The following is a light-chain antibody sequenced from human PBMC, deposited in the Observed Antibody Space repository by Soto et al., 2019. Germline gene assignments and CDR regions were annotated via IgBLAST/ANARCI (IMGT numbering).Light chain of an antibody. J-gene: IGKJ5*01. CDR3: QQYNNWPFS. V-gene: IGKV3-15*01. CDR1: QGVTTN. CDR2: DVS. Sequence: EIVMTQSPAALSVSPGERATLSCRAGQGVTTNFAWYQQKSGQSPRLLIYDVSIRATGVPARFSGTGYETDFTLTISGLQSEDSAVYFCQQYNNWPFSFGQGTRLEI.